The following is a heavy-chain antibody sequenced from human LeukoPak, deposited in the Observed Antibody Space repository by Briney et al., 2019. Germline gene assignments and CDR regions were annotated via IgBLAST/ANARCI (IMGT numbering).Heavy chain of an antibody. V-gene: IGHV2-70*11. CDR1: GFSLSTSSMC. D-gene: IGHD1-26*01. CDR3: ARIRSGSYSMDY. CDR2: IDWDDDK. J-gene: IGHJ4*02. Sequence: SGPTLVNPTPTLTLTCTFSGFSLSTSSMCVGWIRQPQGKALEWLARIDWDDDKYYSSSLKTRLTISKDTSKNQVVLTMTNMDPVDTATYYCARIRSGSYSMDYWGQGTLVIVSS.